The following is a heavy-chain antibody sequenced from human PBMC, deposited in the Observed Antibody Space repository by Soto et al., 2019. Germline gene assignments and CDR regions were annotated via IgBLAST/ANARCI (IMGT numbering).Heavy chain of an antibody. CDR2: ISYDGSNK. V-gene: IGHV3-30*18. CDR3: AKDLWGYIDLYYYGMDV. D-gene: IGHD5-18*01. J-gene: IGHJ6*02. Sequence: QVQLVESGGGVVQPGRSLRLSCAASGFTFSSYGMHWVRQAPGQGLEWGAVISYDGSNKYYADSVKGRFTISRDNSKNTLYLQMNSLRAEDTAVYYCAKDLWGYIDLYYYGMDVWGQGTTVTVSS. CDR1: GFTFSSYG.